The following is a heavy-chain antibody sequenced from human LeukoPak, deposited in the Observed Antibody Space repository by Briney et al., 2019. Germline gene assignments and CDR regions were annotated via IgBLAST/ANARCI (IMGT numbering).Heavy chain of an antibody. D-gene: IGHD6-6*01. J-gene: IGHJ4*02. V-gene: IGHV1-2*02. CDR3: ARDRAARPKLNFDY. CDR2: INPNSGGT. CDR1: GYTFTGYY. Sequence: GASVKVSCKASGYTFTGYYMHWVRQAPGQGLEWMGWINPNSGGTNYAQKFQGRVIMTRDTSISTAYMELSRLRSDDTAVYYCARDRAARPKLNFDYWGQGTLVTVSS.